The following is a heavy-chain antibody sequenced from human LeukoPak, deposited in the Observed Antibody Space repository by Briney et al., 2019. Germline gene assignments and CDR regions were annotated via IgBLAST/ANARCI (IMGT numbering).Heavy chain of an antibody. CDR2: ISSSSSYI. CDR1: GFTFSSYS. D-gene: IGHD1-26*01. Sequence: AGGSLRLSCAASGFTFSSYSMNWVRQAPGKGLEWVSSISSSSSYIYYADSVKGRFTVSRDNAKNSLFLQMNSLRAEDTAVYYCAKGSSGSLNANYYFDYWGQGTLVTVSS. V-gene: IGHV3-21*01. CDR3: AKGSSGSLNANYYFDY. J-gene: IGHJ4*02.